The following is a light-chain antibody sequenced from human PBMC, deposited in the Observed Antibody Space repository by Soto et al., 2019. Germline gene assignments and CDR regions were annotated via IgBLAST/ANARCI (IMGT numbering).Light chain of an antibody. CDR3: AAWDDRLRGLYV. CDR1: SSNIGTNY. V-gene: IGLV1-47*01. J-gene: IGLJ1*01. CDR2: RNN. Sequence: QSVLPQPPSASGTPGQRVTISCSGSSSNIGTNYVYWYQQLPGTAPKLLIYRNNQRPSGVPDRFSGSKSGTSASLAISGLRSEDEADYYCAAWDDRLRGLYVFGIGTKVTVL.